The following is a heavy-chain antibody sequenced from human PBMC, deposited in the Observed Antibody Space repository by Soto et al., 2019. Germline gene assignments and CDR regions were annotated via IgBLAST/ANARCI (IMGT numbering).Heavy chain of an antibody. Sequence: EVQLVQSGAEVKKPGESLKISCKGSGYSFTSYWIGWVRQMPGKSLEWMGIIYPGDSDIRYSPSFQGQVTISADKSISTAYLQWSSLKASDTAMYYCARHENLDISYGSGSHIDYWGQGTLVTVSS. CDR2: IYPGDSDI. J-gene: IGHJ4*02. D-gene: IGHD3-10*01. CDR1: GYSFTSYW. CDR3: ARHENLDISYGSGSHIDY. V-gene: IGHV5-51*01.